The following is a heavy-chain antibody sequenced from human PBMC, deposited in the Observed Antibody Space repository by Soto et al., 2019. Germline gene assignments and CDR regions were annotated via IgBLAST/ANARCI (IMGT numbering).Heavy chain of an antibody. CDR2: IYYSGST. Sequence: QVQLQESGPGLVKPSQTLSLTCTVSGGSISSGDYYWSWIRQPPGKGLEWIGYIYYSGSTYYNPSLKSRVTISVDTSKNQFSLKLSSVTAADTAVYYCARALTSCLNGVCYTNDDYWGQGTLVTVSS. J-gene: IGHJ4*02. V-gene: IGHV4-30-4*01. CDR3: ARALTSCLNGVCYTNDDY. CDR1: GGSISSGDYY. D-gene: IGHD2-8*01.